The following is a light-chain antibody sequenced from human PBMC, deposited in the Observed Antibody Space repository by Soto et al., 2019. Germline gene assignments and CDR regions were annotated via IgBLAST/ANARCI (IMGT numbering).Light chain of an antibody. Sequence: EIVLTQSPATLSLSPGERATLSCRASQSVSSYLAWYQQKPGQAPRLLIYDASNRATGIPARFSGSRSGTDFTLTISSLEPEDFAVYYCQQRSNWPPEGTFGQGTKLEIK. CDR1: QSVSSY. CDR3: QQRSNWPPEGT. CDR2: DAS. J-gene: IGKJ2*01. V-gene: IGKV3-11*01.